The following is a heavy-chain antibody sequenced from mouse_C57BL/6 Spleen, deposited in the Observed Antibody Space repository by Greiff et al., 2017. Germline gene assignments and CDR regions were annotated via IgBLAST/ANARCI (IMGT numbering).Heavy chain of an antibody. J-gene: IGHJ4*01. CDR1: GYTFTGYW. D-gene: IGHD2-4*01. CDR3: ARSDGRGYDYDCYYYAMDY. Sequence: QVQLQQSGAELMKPGASVKLSCKATGYTFTGYWIEWVKQRPGHGLEWIGEILPGSGSTNYNEKFKGKATFTADTSSNTAYMQLSSLTTEDSAIYYCARSDGRGYDYDCYYYAMDYWGQGTSVTVSS. CDR2: ILPGSGST. V-gene: IGHV1-9*01.